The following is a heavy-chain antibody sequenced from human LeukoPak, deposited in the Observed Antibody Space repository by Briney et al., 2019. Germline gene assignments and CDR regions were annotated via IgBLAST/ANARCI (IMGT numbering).Heavy chain of an antibody. CDR1: GFTVSSNY. Sequence: PGGSLRLSCAASGFTVSSNYMSWVRQAPGKGLEWVSVTYSGASTYYADSVKGRFTISRDNAKNSLYLQMNSLRAEDTAVYYCARVRMVAFDIWGQGTMVTVSS. J-gene: IGHJ3*02. CDR3: ARVRMVAFDI. D-gene: IGHD2-15*01. V-gene: IGHV3-53*01. CDR2: TYSGAST.